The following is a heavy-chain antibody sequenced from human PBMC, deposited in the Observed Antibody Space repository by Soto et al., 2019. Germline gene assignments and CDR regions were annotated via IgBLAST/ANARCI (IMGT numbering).Heavy chain of an antibody. Sequence: GSLRLSCAASGFTVSSTYMTWVRQAPGKGLEWVSLLQSGGSTYYADSVKGRFTISRDNSKNTLYLQMNSLRAEDTAVYYCASFPHQYYFDYWGQGTLVTVSS. V-gene: IGHV3-53*01. CDR2: LQSGGST. CDR3: ASFPHQYYFDY. J-gene: IGHJ4*02. CDR1: GFTVSSTY.